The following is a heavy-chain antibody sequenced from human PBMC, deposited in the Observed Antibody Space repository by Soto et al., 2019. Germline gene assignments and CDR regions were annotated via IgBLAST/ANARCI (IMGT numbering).Heavy chain of an antibody. V-gene: IGHV1-2*02. CDR2: INPNSRGT. D-gene: IGHD6-19*01. J-gene: IGHJ4*02. CDR3: VRGGPVADPTSAEAYHPFDF. Sequence: EASVKVSCKTSGYTFSHHYTHWVRQAPGHGLEWMGWINPNSRGTGYAEKFQGRVNMTRDTSISTAYMELNRLNSDDTAVYYCVRGGPVADPTSAEAYHPFDFWGQGTLVTVSS. CDR1: GYTFSHHY.